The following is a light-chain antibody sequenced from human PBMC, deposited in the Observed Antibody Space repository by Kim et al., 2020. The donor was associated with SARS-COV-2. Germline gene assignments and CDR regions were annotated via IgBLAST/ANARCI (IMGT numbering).Light chain of an antibody. V-gene: IGKV3-20*01. CDR1: QSVSSSY. Sequence: SPGERATLSCRASQSVSSSYLAWYQQKPVQAPRLLIYGASSRATGIPDRFSGSGSGTDFTLTISRLEPEDFAVYYCQQYGSSPGTFGQGTKVDIK. J-gene: IGKJ1*01. CDR2: GAS. CDR3: QQYGSSPGT.